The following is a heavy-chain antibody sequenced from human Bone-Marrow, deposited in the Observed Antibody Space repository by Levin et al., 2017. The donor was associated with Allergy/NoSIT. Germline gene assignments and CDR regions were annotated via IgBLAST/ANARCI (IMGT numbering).Heavy chain of an antibody. CDR3: AAWGTPNWFDP. J-gene: IGHJ5*02. CDR2: ISSGSNYI. V-gene: IGHV3-21*06. CDR1: GFTFRSHS. Sequence: PGGSLRLSCVTSGFTFRSHSMTWVRQSPGKGLEWISYISSGSNYIYYADSVEGRFTISRDNDKSSLYLQMTSLRVDDTAIYYCAAWGTPNWFDPWGQGTQVTVSS. D-gene: IGHD2-15*01.